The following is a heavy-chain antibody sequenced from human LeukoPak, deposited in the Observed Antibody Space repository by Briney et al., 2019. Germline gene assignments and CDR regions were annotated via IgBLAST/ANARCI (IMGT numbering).Heavy chain of an antibody. CDR3: ARVRRYYGSGSYYPPPLNWFDP. Sequence: SETLFLTCTVSGGSISNYYWSWIRQPPGKGLEWIGEINHSGSTNYNPSLKSRVTISVDTSKNQFSLKLSSVTAADTAVYYCARVRRYYGSGSYYPPPLNWFDPWGQGTLVTVSS. J-gene: IGHJ5*02. CDR1: GGSISNYY. CDR2: INHSGST. D-gene: IGHD3-10*01. V-gene: IGHV4-34*01.